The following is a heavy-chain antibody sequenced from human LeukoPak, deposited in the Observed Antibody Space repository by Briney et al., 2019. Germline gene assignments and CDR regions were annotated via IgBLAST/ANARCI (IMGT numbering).Heavy chain of an antibody. D-gene: IGHD3-22*01. CDR3: ARARIDYYDSSGYAAWFDY. J-gene: IGHJ4*02. CDR2: INHSGST. CDR1: GGSISSYY. V-gene: IGHV4-34*01. Sequence: SETLSLTCTVSGGSISSYYWSWIRQPPGKGLEWIGEINHSGSTNYNPSLKSRVTISVDTSKNQFSLKLSSVTAADTAVYYCARARIDYYDSSGYAAWFDYWGQGTLVTVSS.